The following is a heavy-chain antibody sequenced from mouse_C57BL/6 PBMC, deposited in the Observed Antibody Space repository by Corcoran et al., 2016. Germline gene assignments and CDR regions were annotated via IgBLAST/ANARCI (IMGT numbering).Heavy chain of an antibody. Sequence: QVQLQQSGPELVKPGASVKISCKASGYSFTSYYIHWVKQRPGQGLEWIGWIYPGSGNTKYNEKFKGKATLTADTSPSTAYMQLSSLTSEDSAVYYCARSGGYAMDYWGQGTSVTVSS. CDR1: GYSFTSYY. V-gene: IGHV1-66*01. CDR2: IYPGSGNT. D-gene: IGHD1-1*02. J-gene: IGHJ4*01. CDR3: ARSGGYAMDY.